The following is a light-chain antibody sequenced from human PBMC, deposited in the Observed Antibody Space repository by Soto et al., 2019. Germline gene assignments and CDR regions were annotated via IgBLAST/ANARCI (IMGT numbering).Light chain of an antibody. V-gene: IGLV4-69*01. J-gene: IGLJ3*02. CDR3: QTWGTGLLV. Sequence: QSVLTQSPSASASLGASVKLTCTLSSGHSSYAIAWHQQQLEKGPRYLMKLNSDGSHSKGDGIPDRFSGSSSGAERYLTISSLQSEDEADYYCQTWGTGLLVFGGGTKFTVL. CDR2: LNSDGSH. CDR1: SGHSSYA.